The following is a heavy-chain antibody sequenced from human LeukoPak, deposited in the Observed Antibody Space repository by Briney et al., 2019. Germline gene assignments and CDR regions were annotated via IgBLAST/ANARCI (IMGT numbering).Heavy chain of an antibody. CDR2: IRGRTGHT. Sequence: PGGSLRLSCAASGFTFTTNAMSWVRHAPEKGLEWVASIRGRTGHTYYADSEKGRFTISRDNSKSTLYLQMDSLRAEDTAVYYCAKCGNSGCHLIDFWGQGTLVTVSS. V-gene: IGHV3-23*01. D-gene: IGHD5-12*01. J-gene: IGHJ4*02. CDR1: GFTFTTNA. CDR3: AKCGNSGCHLIDF.